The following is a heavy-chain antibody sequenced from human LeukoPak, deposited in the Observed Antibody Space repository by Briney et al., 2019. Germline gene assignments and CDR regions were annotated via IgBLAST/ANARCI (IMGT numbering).Heavy chain of an antibody. D-gene: IGHD1-26*01. Sequence: GESLKISCKGSGYSFTSYWIAWVRQMPGEGLEWMANIYPGDSEIRYSPSFQGQVTISADKSINTAYLQWSSLKASDTAMYFCARGASFDYWGQGTLVTVSS. V-gene: IGHV5-51*01. CDR3: ARGASFDY. CDR2: IYPGDSEI. J-gene: IGHJ4*02. CDR1: GYSFTSYW.